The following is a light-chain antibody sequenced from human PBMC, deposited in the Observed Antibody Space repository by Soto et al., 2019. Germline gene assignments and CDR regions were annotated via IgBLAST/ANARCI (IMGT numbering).Light chain of an antibody. V-gene: IGLV1-51*02. CDR2: ENN. J-gene: IGLJ3*02. Sequence: QSVLTQPPSVSAAPGQKVTISCSGSSSNIGNNYVSWYQHLPGTAPKLLFYENNKRPSGIPDRFSGSKSGTSATLGITGLQTGDEADYYCGTWDNTLSGWVFGGGTQLT. CDR3: GTWDNTLSGWV. CDR1: SSNIGNNY.